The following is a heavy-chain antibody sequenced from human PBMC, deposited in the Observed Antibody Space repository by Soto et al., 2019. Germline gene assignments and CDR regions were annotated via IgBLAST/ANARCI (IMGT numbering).Heavy chain of an antibody. J-gene: IGHJ4*02. CDR2: VSYEGSVK. V-gene: IGHV3-30*18. CDR3: AKEGGVYGTSSRYRYDY. CDR1: GFTFGAYG. D-gene: IGHD2-8*01. Sequence: QVQLVESGGGVVQPGRSLRLSCSASGFTFGAYGMHWVRQAPGKGRGGVAVVSYEGSVKYYADPVQGRFTVSRDNSEDTLYLQMNSLRTEDTAVYYCAKEGGVYGTSSRYRYDYWGQGTLVTVSS.